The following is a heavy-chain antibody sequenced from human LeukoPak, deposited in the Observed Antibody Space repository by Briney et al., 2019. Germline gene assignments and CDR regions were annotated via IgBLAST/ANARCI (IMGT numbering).Heavy chain of an antibody. J-gene: IGHJ5*02. D-gene: IGHD5-12*01. CDR2: IYTSGST. Sequence: PSETLSLTCTVSGGSIISDSYYWSWIRQPAGKGLEWIGRIYTSGSTNYNPSLKSRVTISVDTSKNQFSLKLSSVTAADTAVYYCARARGFRFHWFDPWGRGTLVTVSS. CDR3: ARARGFRFHWFDP. CDR1: GGSIISDSYY. V-gene: IGHV4-61*02.